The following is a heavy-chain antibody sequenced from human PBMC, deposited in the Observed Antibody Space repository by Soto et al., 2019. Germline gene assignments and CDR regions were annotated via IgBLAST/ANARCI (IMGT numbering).Heavy chain of an antibody. CDR1: GGSISSYY. Sequence: PSETLSLTCTVSGGSISSYYWSWIRQPPGEGLEWIGYIYYSGSTNYNPSLKSRVTISVDTSKNQFSLKLSSVTAADTAVYYCARDGRATGTTRSYYYGMDVWGQGTTVTVSS. V-gene: IGHV4-59*01. J-gene: IGHJ6*02. CDR3: ARDGRATGTTRSYYYGMDV. D-gene: IGHD1-1*01. CDR2: IYYSGST.